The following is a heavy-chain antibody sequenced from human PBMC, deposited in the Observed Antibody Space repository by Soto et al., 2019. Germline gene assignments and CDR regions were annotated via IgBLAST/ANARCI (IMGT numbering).Heavy chain of an antibody. Sequence: QVQLVESGGGVVQPGRSLRLSCAASEFTFNRHAMHWVRQAPGKGLEWVAVISHDGRIKYYADSVKGRFTISRDNSMNTLDLQMHSLRAEDTAIYFCARVSGHVYATLHGPFDYWGQGTLVTVSS. V-gene: IGHV3-30*04. CDR1: EFTFNRHA. CDR3: ARVSGHVYATLHGPFDY. CDR2: ISHDGRIK. J-gene: IGHJ4*02. D-gene: IGHD2-8*01.